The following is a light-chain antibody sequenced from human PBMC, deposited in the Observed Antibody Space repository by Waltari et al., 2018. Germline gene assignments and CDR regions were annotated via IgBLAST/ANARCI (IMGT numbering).Light chain of an antibody. J-gene: IGLJ2*01. CDR3: SSYAGSNNLV. CDR1: SRDVGASDY. Sequence: QSALTQPPSASGSPGQSVPTSCTGTSRDVGASDYVSWYQHHPGKAPKLLISEVSKRPSGVPDRFSGSRSGNTASLTVSGLQAEDEADYYCSSYAGSNNLVFGGGTKLTVL. V-gene: IGLV2-8*01. CDR2: EVS.